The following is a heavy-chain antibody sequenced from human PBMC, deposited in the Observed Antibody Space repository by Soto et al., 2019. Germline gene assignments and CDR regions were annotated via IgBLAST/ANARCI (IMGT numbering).Heavy chain of an antibody. CDR2: INHSGST. Sequence: SDTLSLTCAVYGGSFSGYYWSWIRQPPGKGLEWIGEINHSGSTNYNPSLKSRVTISVDTSKNQFSLKLSSVTAADTAVYYCARGLGTTVTPLGYWGQGTLVTVSS. D-gene: IGHD4-4*01. CDR3: ARGLGTTVTPLGY. J-gene: IGHJ4*02. CDR1: GGSFSGYY. V-gene: IGHV4-34*01.